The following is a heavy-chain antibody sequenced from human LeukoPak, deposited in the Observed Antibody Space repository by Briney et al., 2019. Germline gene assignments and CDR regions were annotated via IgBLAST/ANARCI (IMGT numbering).Heavy chain of an antibody. D-gene: IGHD3-10*01. Sequence: SETLSLTCSVPGASINSYWWSWIRQPPGRGLEWIAYIHHSGDTNYNPSLKSRVTMSVDTSKNQFSLKLSSVTAADTAVYYCAREVQDYYYYYGMDVWGQGTTVTVSS. CDR1: GASINSYW. CDR3: AREVQDYYYYYGMDV. CDR2: IHHSGDT. J-gene: IGHJ6*02. V-gene: IGHV4-59*12.